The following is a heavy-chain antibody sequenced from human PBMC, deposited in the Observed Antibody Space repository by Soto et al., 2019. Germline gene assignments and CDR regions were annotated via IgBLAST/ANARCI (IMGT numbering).Heavy chain of an antibody. CDR1: GGSVSSGDYY. Sequence: SETLSLTCTVSGGSVSSGDYYWSWIRQPPGKGLEWIGYIYYSGNTNYNPSLKSRVIISVDTSKNLFSLKLTSVTAADTAVYYCARIPVDTSMIYWLDPWGQGILVTVSS. CDR3: ARIPVDTSMIYWLDP. V-gene: IGHV4-61*08. D-gene: IGHD5-18*01. CDR2: IYYSGNT. J-gene: IGHJ5*02.